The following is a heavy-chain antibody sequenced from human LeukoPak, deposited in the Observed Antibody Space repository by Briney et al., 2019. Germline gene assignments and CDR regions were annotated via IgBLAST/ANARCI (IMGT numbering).Heavy chain of an antibody. J-gene: IGHJ4*02. CDR3: ARDLYRIVVVPHYFDY. D-gene: IGHD3-22*01. Sequence: GGSLRLSCAASGFTFSSYEMNWVRQAPGKGLEWVSYISSSGSTIYYADSVKGRFTISRDNAKNSLYLQMNSLRAEDTAVYYYARDLYRIVVVPHYFDYWGQGTLVTVSS. CDR1: GFTFSSYE. CDR2: ISSSGSTI. V-gene: IGHV3-48*03.